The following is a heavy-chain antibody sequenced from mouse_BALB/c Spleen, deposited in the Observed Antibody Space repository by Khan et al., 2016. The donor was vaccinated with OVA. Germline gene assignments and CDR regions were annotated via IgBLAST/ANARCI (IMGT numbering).Heavy chain of an antibody. CDR2: IWAGGST. J-gene: IGHJ3*01. CDR3: ARAFYNGALFAY. CDR1: GFSISNYG. D-gene: IGHD1-3*01. Sequence: QVQLKESGPGLVAPSQTLSITCTVSGFSISNYGVHWVRQPPGKGLEWLGVIWAGGSTNHNSALMSRLSITKDNSQNQVFLTMNSLQTDDTAIYYCARAFYNGALFAYRGQGTLVTVSA. V-gene: IGHV2-9*02.